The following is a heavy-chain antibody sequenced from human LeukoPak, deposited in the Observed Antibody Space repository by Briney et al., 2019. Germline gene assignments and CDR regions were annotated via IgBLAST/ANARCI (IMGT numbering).Heavy chain of an antibody. Sequence: SVKVSCKASGGTFSSYAISWVRQAPGQGLEWMGGIIPIFGTANYAQKFQGRVTITADESTSTAYMELSSLRSEDTAVYYCARGQRGYSYGYWNYWGQGTLVTVSS. J-gene: IGHJ4*02. CDR1: GGTFSSYA. V-gene: IGHV1-69*13. D-gene: IGHD5-18*01. CDR2: IIPIFGTA. CDR3: ARGQRGYSYGYWNY.